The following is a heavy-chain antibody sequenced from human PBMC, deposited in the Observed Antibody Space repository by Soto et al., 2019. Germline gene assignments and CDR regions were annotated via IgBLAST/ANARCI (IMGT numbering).Heavy chain of an antibody. Sequence: QPGGSLRLSCAASGFTVSSNYMSWVRQAPGKGLEWVSVIYSGGSTYYADSVKGRFTISRDNSKNTLYLQMNSLRAEDTAVYYCARVGITDEEDYWFDPWGQGTLVTVSS. J-gene: IGHJ5*02. CDR3: ARVGITDEEDYWFDP. CDR1: GFTVSSNY. V-gene: IGHV3-53*01. CDR2: IYSGGST. D-gene: IGHD1-20*01.